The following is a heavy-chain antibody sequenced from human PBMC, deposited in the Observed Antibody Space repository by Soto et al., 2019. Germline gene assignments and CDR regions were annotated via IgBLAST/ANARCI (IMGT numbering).Heavy chain of an antibody. Sequence: PGGSLRLSCAASGFTFDDYAMHWVRQAPGKGLEWVSGISWNSGSICDADSVKGLFTISRDNAKNSLHLQMNSRTAEDTALYYCANDLGDSPEEPGKGFDYWAQGTLVTVSS. CDR2: ISWNSGSI. J-gene: IGHJ4*02. V-gene: IGHV3-9*01. D-gene: IGHD6-13*01. CDR1: GFTFDDYA. CDR3: ANDLGDSPEEPGKGFDY.